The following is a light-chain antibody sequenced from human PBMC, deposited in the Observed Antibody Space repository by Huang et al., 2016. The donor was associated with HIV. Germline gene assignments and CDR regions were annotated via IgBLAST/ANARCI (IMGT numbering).Light chain of an antibody. CDR3: QQYNNWPRT. Sequence: EIVMTQSPATLSVSPGERATLSCRASQSVSSNLAWYQQKPGQAPRLLIFCASTRATGIPARFSGSGSGTEFTLTISSLQSEDVAVYYCQQYNNWPRTFGQGTKVEI. CDR2: CAS. CDR1: QSVSSN. J-gene: IGKJ1*01. V-gene: IGKV3-15*01.